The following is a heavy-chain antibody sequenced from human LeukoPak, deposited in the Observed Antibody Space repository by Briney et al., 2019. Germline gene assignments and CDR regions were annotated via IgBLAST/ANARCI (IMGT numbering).Heavy chain of an antibody. CDR2: ISSSGST. J-gene: IGHJ4*02. Sequence: ASETLSLTCTVSGDSISSGDYYWSWIRQPAGKGLEWIGRISSSGSTNYNPSLKSRVTISVDTSKNQFSLKLSSVTAADTAVYYCARKLRYFDWSYQYFDYWGQGTLVTVSS. CDR1: GDSISSGDYY. V-gene: IGHV4-61*02. D-gene: IGHD3-9*01. CDR3: ARKLRYFDWSYQYFDY.